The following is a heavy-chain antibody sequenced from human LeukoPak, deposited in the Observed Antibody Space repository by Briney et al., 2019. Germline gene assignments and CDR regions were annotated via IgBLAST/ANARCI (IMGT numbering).Heavy chain of an antibody. CDR2: IDADGSST. CDR1: GFTFSNYW. Sequence: PGGSLRFSCGASGFTFSNYWMHWVRQVPGKGLVWVARIDADGSSTSYADSVQGRFTISRDNAKNMLYLQMSSLRVEDTAVYYCATVFDFWGQGTLVTVSS. J-gene: IGHJ4*02. V-gene: IGHV3-74*01. CDR3: ATVFDF.